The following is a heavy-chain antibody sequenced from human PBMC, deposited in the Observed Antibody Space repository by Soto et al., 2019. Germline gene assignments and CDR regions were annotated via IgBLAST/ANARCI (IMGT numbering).Heavy chain of an antibody. CDR2: IKQDGSEK. CDR1: GFNFIDRW. J-gene: IGHJ5*01. V-gene: IGHV3-7*03. Sequence: EVHLVESGGGLVQPGGSLRLSCVASGFNFIDRWMAWVRQAPGKGLEWVASIKQDGSEKYYVDSVKGRFNISRDNAKSSQYLQMNSLRAEDTAVYYCVRGGGRYYAGLFDSWGQGTLVTVSS. D-gene: IGHD1-26*01. CDR3: VRGGGRYYAGLFDS.